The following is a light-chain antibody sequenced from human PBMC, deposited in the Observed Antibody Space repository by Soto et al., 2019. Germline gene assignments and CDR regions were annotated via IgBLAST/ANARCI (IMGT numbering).Light chain of an antibody. V-gene: IGLV2-8*01. CDR2: EVS. CDR3: SSYAGSNNSV. CDR1: SSDVGGYNY. Sequence: SVLTQPPSASGSPGQSVTISCTGTSSDVGGYNYVSWYQQHPGKAPKLMIYEVSKRPSGVPDRFSGSKSGNTASLTVSGLQAEDEADYYCSSYAGSNNSVFGGGTKLTVL. J-gene: IGLJ2*01.